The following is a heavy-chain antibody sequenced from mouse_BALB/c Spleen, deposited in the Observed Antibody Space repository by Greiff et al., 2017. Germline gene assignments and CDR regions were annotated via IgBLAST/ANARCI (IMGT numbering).Heavy chain of an antibody. CDR3: ARDQGGGMDY. Sequence: EVKLVESGGGLVQPGGSRKLSCAASGFTFSDYGMAWVRQAPGKGPEWVAFISNLAYSIYYADTVTGRFTISRDNAKNTLYLEMSSLRSEDTAMYYCARDQGGGMDYWGQGTSVTVSS. CDR2: ISNLAYSI. J-gene: IGHJ4*01. D-gene: IGHD3-2*02. V-gene: IGHV5-15*02. CDR1: GFTFSDYG.